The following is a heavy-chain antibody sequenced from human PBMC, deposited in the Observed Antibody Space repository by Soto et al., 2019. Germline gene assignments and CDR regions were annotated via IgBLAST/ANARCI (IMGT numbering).Heavy chain of an antibody. CDR1: RVAFSKFI. D-gene: IGHD6-19*01. V-gene: IGHV1-69*13. J-gene: IGHJ6*02. CDR3: AKVRYSSPMGYYYGMDV. CDR2: IIPIFGTA. Sequence: SVKVSCKASRVAFSKFIVTWVLQAPGLGLEWVGGIIPIFGTANYAQKFQGRVTITADESTSTSYMEVNNLRSEDTAVYYCAKVRYSSPMGYYYGMDVWGQGTTVTVSS.